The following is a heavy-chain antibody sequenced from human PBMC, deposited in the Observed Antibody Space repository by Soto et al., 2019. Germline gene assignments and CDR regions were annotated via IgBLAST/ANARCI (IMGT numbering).Heavy chain of an antibody. J-gene: IGHJ4*02. V-gene: IGHV3-48*01. D-gene: IGHD3-9*01. Sequence: EVQLVESGGGLVQPGGSLRLSCAASGFTFSSYSMNWVRQAPGKGLEWVSYISSSSSTRYYADSVKGRFTISRDNAKNSLYLQMNSLRAEDTAVYYCARAGRYYDILTGYYRDYYFDYWGQGTLVTVSS. CDR3: ARAGRYYDILTGYYRDYYFDY. CDR1: GFTFSSYS. CDR2: ISSSSSTR.